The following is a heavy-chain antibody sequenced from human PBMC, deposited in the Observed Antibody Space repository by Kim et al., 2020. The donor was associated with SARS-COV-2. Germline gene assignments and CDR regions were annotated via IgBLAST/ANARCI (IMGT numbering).Heavy chain of an antibody. J-gene: IGHJ6*02. CDR3: ASLVGATSHYYYYGMDV. D-gene: IGHD1-26*01. Sequence: VKGRFTISRDNAKNSLYLQMNSLRDEDTAVYYCASLVGATSHYYYYGMDVWGQGTTVTVSS. V-gene: IGHV3-48*02.